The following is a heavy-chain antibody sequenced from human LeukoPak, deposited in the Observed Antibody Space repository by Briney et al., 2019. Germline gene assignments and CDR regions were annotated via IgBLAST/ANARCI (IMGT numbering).Heavy chain of an antibody. Sequence: SETLYLTCAVSGGSISSGGYSWSWIRQPPGKGLEWIGYIYHSGTAYYNPSLKSRVTISVDRSKNQFSLKVSSVTASDTAVYYCARGRELTNYFDYWGQGTLVTVSS. CDR2: IYHSGTA. V-gene: IGHV4-30-2*01. J-gene: IGHJ4*02. CDR1: GGSISSGGYS. CDR3: ARGRELTNYFDY. D-gene: IGHD1-7*01.